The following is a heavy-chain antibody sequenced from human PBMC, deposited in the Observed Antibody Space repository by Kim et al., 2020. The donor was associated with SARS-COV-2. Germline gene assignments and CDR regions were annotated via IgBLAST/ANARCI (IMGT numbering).Heavy chain of an antibody. V-gene: IGHV3-21*01. Sequence: GGSLRLSCAASGFTFSTYHMNWVRQAPGKGLEWVSSISSGNTYIYYADSLKGRFTISRDNAKNSLYLQINSLRVEDTAVYYCARDGSSGHGLDVWGQGTTVTLSS. J-gene: IGHJ6*02. CDR1: GFTFSTYH. CDR3: ARDGSSGHGLDV. D-gene: IGHD5-12*01. CDR2: ISSGNTYI.